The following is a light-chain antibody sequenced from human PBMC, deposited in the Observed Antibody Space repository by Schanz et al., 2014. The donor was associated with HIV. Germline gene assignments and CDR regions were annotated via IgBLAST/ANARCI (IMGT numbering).Light chain of an antibody. CDR1: SSDVGGYNY. CDR2: EVS. V-gene: IGLV2-8*01. J-gene: IGLJ3*02. Sequence: QSALTQPPSASGSPGQSVTISCTGTSSDVGGYNYVSWYQQHPGKAPKLMIYEVSERPSGVPDRFSGSKSGNTASLTVSGLQANDGADYYCSTCAAPSNVLFGGGTKLTVL. CDR3: STCAAPSNVL.